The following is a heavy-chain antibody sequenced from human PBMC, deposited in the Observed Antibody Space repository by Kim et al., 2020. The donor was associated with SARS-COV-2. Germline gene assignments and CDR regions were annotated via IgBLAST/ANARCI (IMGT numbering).Heavy chain of an antibody. Sequence: GGSLRLSCAASGFTFDDYGMHWVRQAPGKGLEWVSGISWDSGSIGYADSVKGRFTISRDNAKNSLYLQMNSLRAEDTALYYCVKDSGGEPRWFDYWGQG. J-gene: IGHJ4*02. CDR3: VKDSGGEPRWFDY. V-gene: IGHV3-9*01. CDR2: ISWDSGSI. CDR1: GFTFDDYG. D-gene: IGHD4-17*01.